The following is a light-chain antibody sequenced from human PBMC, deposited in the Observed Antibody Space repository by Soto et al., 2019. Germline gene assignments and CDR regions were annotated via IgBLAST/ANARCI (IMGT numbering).Light chain of an antibody. V-gene: IGKV3-11*01. J-gene: IGKJ2*01. CDR1: QSVSSY. Sequence: EIVLTQSPATLSLSPGERATLSCRASQSVSSYLAWDQQKPGQAPRLLIYDASNRATGIPARFSGSGSGTDFTLTISSLEPEDFAVYYCQQRSNWPFGQGTKLEIK. CDR3: QQRSNWP. CDR2: DAS.